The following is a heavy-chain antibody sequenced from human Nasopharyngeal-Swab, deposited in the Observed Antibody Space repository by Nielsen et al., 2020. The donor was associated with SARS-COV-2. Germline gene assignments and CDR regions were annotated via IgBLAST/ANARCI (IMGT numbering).Heavy chain of an antibody. D-gene: IGHD3-22*01. CDR2: IYYSGST. CDR3: ARARITMIVVVDAFDI. V-gene: IGHV4-31*03. J-gene: IGHJ3*02. Sequence: LRLSCTVSGVSISSGGYYWSWIRQHPGKGLEWIGYIYYSGSTYYNPSLKSRVTISVDTSKNQFSLKLSSVTAADTAVYYCARARITMIVVVDAFDIWGQGTMVTVSS. CDR1: GVSISSGGYY.